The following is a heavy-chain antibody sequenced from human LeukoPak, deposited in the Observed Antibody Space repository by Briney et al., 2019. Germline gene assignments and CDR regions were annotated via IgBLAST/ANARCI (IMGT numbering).Heavy chain of an antibody. CDR2: IYHSGST. CDR1: GYSISSGYY. D-gene: IGHD3-22*01. CDR3: ARGSWYYYDSSGYYPLDY. J-gene: IGHJ4*02. Sequence: SETLSLTCTVSGYSISSGYYWGWIRQPPGKGLEWIGEIYHSGSTNYNPSLKSRVTISVDKSKNQFSLKLSSVTAADTAVYYCARGSWYYYDSSGYYPLDYWGQGTLVTVSS. V-gene: IGHV4-38-2*02.